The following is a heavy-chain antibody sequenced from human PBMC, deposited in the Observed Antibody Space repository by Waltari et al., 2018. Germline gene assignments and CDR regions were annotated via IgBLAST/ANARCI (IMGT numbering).Heavy chain of an antibody. V-gene: IGHV4-34*01. CDR3: ARVGRIAIRGLDY. CDR2: INHSGST. CDR1: GGSFSGYY. Sequence: QVQLQQWGAGLLKPSETLSLTCAVYGGSFSGYYWSWIRQPPGKGLEWIGEINHSGSTNYNPSLKSRVTISVDTSKNQFSLKLSSVTAADTAVYYCARVGRIAIRGLDYWGQGTLVTVSS. D-gene: IGHD2-21*01. J-gene: IGHJ4*02.